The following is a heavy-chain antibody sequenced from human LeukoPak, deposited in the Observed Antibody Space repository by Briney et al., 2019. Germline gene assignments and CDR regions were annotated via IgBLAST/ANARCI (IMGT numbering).Heavy chain of an antibody. Sequence: GGSLRLSCTASGFTSGGYAMSWFRQAPGKGLEWVGFIRSKAYGGTTEYAASVKGRFTISRDDSKSIAYLQMNSLKTEDTAVYYCTRDQAYYYDSSGPFFDYWGQGTLVTVSS. CDR2: IRSKAYGGTT. J-gene: IGHJ4*02. CDR3: TRDQAYYYDSSGPFFDY. D-gene: IGHD3-22*01. CDR1: GFTSGGYA. V-gene: IGHV3-49*03.